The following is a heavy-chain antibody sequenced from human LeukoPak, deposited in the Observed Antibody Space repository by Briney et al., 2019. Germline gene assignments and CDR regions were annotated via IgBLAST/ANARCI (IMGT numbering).Heavy chain of an antibody. CDR1: GYTLTELS. D-gene: IGHD6-13*01. Sequence: ASVKVSCKVSGYTLTELSMHWVRQAPGKGFEWMGGFDPEDGETIYAQKFQGRVTMTEDTSTDTAYMELSSLRSEDTAVYYCATTPYSSRNRWFDPWGQGTLVTVSS. CDR2: FDPEDGET. CDR3: ATTPYSSRNRWFDP. J-gene: IGHJ5*02. V-gene: IGHV1-24*01.